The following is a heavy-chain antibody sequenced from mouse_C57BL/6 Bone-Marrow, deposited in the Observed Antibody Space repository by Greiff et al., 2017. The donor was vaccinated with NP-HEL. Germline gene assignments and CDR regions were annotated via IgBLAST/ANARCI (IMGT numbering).Heavy chain of an antibody. CDR2: ISDGGSYT. J-gene: IGHJ3*01. V-gene: IGHV5-4*01. CDR1: GFTFSSYA. Sequence: EVMLVESGGGLVKPGGSLKLSCAASGFTFSSYAMSWVRQTPEKRLEWVATISDGGSYTYYPDNVKGRFTISRDNAKNNLYLQMSHLKSEDTAMYYCARDRGGNSWFAYWGQGTLVTVSA. CDR3: ARDRGGNSWFAY. D-gene: IGHD2-1*01.